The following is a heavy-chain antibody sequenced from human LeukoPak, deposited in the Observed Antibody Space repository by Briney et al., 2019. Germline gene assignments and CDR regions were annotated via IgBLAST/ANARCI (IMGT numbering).Heavy chain of an antibody. J-gene: IGHJ3*02. CDR1: GFTLSSYW. CDR2: INGDGRST. Sequence: GGSLRLSCAASGFTLSSYWMHWVRQAPGKGLVWVSRINGDGRSTSYADSVKGRFTISRDNAKNTLYLQMNSLRAEDTAVYYCAKAMTTVTNYAFDIWGQGTMVTVSS. V-gene: IGHV3-74*01. D-gene: IGHD4-17*01. CDR3: AKAMTTVTNYAFDI.